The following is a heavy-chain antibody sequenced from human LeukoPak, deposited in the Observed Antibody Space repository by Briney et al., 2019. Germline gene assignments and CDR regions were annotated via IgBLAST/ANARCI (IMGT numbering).Heavy chain of an antibody. CDR3: AKDLRAYFWSGYYKGGWFDP. V-gene: IGHV3-23*01. D-gene: IGHD3-3*01. CDR2: ISSSSSYI. J-gene: IGHJ5*02. Sequence: GGSLRLSCAASGFTFSSYAMSWVRQAPGKGLEWVSSISSSSSYIYYADSVKGRFTISRDNSKNTLYLQMNSLRAEDTAVYYCAKDLRAYFWSGYYKGGWFDPWGQGTLVTVSS. CDR1: GFTFSSYA.